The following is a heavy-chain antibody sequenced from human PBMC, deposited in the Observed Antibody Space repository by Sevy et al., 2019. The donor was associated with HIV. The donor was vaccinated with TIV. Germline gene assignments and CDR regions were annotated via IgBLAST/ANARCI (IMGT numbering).Heavy chain of an antibody. V-gene: IGHV3-7*03. D-gene: IGHD2-2*01. J-gene: IGHJ6*02. CDR2: IKRDGSEK. CDR1: GFMFSNYW. Sequence: GGSLRLSCVASGFMFSNYWMSWVRQAPGKGLEWVANIKRDGSEKYYVASVKGRFTISSDNAKNSLYLQMNSLRVEDTAVYYCARDCSSTSCLWGMDVWGPGTTVTVSS. CDR3: ARDCSSTSCLWGMDV.